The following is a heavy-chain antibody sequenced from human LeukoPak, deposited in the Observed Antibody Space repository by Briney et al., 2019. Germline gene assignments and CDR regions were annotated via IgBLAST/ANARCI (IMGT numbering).Heavy chain of an antibody. D-gene: IGHD3-22*01. CDR1: GFTVNSNY. CDR3: AGGRRDSSGYYQYYFDY. Sequence: GGSLRLSCAASGFTVNSNYMSWVRQAPGKGLEWVSVIYSGGSTYYADSVKGRFTISRDNSKNTLYLQMNSLRAEDTAVYYCAGGRRDSSGYYQYYFDYWGQGNLVTVSS. CDR2: IYSGGST. V-gene: IGHV3-53*01. J-gene: IGHJ4*02.